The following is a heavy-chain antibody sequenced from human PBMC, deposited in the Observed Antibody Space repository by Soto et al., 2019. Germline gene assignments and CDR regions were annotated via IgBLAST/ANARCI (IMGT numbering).Heavy chain of an antibody. D-gene: IGHD6-19*01. CDR1: GDSINSNYC. CDR2: IYYSGGT. V-gene: IGHV4-4*02. CDR3: ARDPGWGLGY. J-gene: IGHJ4*02. Sequence: QVQLQESGPGLVRPSGTLSLTCAVSGDSINSNYCWTWVRQPPGKGLEWIAEIYYSGGTSYNPSRTLRVTISMDTSKNQFPLTLTAVTAADTAMYYCARDPGWGLGYWGQGTLVTVSS.